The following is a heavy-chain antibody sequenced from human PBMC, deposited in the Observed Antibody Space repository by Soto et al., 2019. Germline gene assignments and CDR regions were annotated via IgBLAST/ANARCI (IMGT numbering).Heavy chain of an antibody. CDR2: IWQDGTTE. Sequence: QVQLRESGGGVGQPGRSLRISCEASGFTFSSYGMHWVRQAPGKGLEWVAVIWQDGTTEEYAESVKGRFKISRDDSKKMLFLELKNLQAEDTAVYYCARDEVWGTPRSYFRFWGHGIRVIVSS. V-gene: IGHV3-33*01. J-gene: IGHJ4*01. CDR3: ARDEVWGTPRSYFRF. CDR1: GFTFSSYG. D-gene: IGHD3-16*01.